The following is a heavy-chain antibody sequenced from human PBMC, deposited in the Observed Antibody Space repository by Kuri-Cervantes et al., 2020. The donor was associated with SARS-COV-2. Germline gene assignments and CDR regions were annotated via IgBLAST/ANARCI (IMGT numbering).Heavy chain of an antibody. Sequence: SESMSPTCALSGDSVSSNSAAWNWIRQSPSRGLEWLGRTYVRSKRYNDYAVSVKSRITINPDTSTKQLSLRLNTVTPEDTAVYYCARVKTMVRGENYYYMDVWGKGTTVTVSS. CDR3: ARVKTMVRGENYYYMDV. CDR2: TYVRSKRYN. CDR1: GDSVSSNSAA. V-gene: IGHV6-1*01. D-gene: IGHD3-10*01. J-gene: IGHJ6*03.